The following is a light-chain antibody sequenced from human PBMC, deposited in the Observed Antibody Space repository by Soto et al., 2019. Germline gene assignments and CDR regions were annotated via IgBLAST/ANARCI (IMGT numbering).Light chain of an antibody. CDR1: SSDIGGYDY. Sequence: QSALTQPASVSGSPGQSITLSCTGTSSDIGGYDYVSWYQRHPGKAPKLIIYDVNNRPSGVSNRFSGSKSGYTASLTISGLHAEDEADYYCTTYASGSFHVVFGGGTHLTVL. CDR2: DVN. J-gene: IGLJ2*01. CDR3: TTYASGSFHVV. V-gene: IGLV2-14*01.